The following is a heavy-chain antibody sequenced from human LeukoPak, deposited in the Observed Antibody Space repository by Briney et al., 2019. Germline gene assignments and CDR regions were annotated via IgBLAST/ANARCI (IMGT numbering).Heavy chain of an antibody. CDR3: AKDSWGGIVVVIFDY. CDR2: ISGSGGST. D-gene: IGHD3-22*01. Sequence: GASLRLSCAASGFTFSSYAMSWVRQAPGKGLEWVSAISGSGGSTYYADSVKGRFTISRDNSKNTLYLQMNSLRAEDTAVYYCAKDSWGGIVVVIFDYWGQGTLVTVSS. J-gene: IGHJ4*02. V-gene: IGHV3-23*01. CDR1: GFTFSSYA.